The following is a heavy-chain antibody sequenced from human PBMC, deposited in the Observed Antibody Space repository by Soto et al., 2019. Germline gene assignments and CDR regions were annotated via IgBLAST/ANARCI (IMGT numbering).Heavy chain of an antibody. CDR1: GYSFTSYW. J-gene: IGHJ6*02. Sequence: PGQSLKISCKGSGYSFTSYWNGWVRQMPGKGLEWMGIIYPGDSDTRYSPSFQGQVTISADKSISTAYLQWSSLKASDTVIYYCARPDRYLMDVCGQGSSVIVSS. CDR3: ARPDRYLMDV. V-gene: IGHV5-51*01. CDR2: IYPGDSDT. D-gene: IGHD3-16*02.